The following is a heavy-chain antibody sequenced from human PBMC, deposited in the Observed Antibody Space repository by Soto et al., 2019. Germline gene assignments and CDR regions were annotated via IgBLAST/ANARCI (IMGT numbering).Heavy chain of an antibody. CDR2: ITCDRRDL. CDR3: AKGRDDFWIADYLDY. V-gene: IGHV3-30*04. D-gene: IGHD3-3*01. CDR1: VFTFINYA. Sequence: GGSLRLSCAASVFTFINYAMHWVRQAPGKGLEWVSGITCDRRDLDYADSVKGRFTISRDNAKNTLYLQMNSLRTEDTAVYYCAKGRDDFWIADYLDYWGQGTLVTVSS. J-gene: IGHJ4*02.